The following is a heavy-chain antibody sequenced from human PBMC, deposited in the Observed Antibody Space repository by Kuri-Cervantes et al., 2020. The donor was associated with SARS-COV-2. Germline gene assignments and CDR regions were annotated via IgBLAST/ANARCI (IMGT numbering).Heavy chain of an antibody. CDR3: ARLAFSSSWYYYMDV. CDR2: IYHSGST. J-gene: IGHJ6*03. Sequence: SETLSLTCAVSGGSISSSNWWSWVRQPPGKGLEWIGEIYHSGSTNYNPSLKSRVTISVDKSKSQFSLKLSSVTAADTAVYYCARLAFSSSWYYYMDVWGKGTTVTVSS. CDR1: GGSISSSNW. V-gene: IGHV4-4*02. D-gene: IGHD6-13*01.